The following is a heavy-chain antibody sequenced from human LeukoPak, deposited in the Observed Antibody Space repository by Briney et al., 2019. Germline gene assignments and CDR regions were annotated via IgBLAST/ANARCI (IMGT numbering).Heavy chain of an antibody. Sequence: ASVKVSCKASGYTFTSYDINWVRQATGQGLEWMGWMSPNSGNTGYAQKFQGRISMTRSTSIGTACMELSSLTSEDTAVYYCARDYGDNSGWFDPWGQGTLVTVSS. J-gene: IGHJ5*02. V-gene: IGHV1-8*01. CDR1: GYTFTSYD. CDR2: MSPNSGNT. D-gene: IGHD4-23*01. CDR3: ARDYGDNSGWFDP.